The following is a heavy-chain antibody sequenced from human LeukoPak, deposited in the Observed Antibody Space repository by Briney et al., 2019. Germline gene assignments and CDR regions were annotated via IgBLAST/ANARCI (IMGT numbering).Heavy chain of an antibody. D-gene: IGHD6-19*01. CDR2: IYTSGST. V-gene: IGHV4-4*07. CDR3: ARHGRQWLAYYYYYYMDV. CDR1: GGSISSYY. J-gene: IGHJ6*03. Sequence: SVTLSLTCTVSGGSISSYYWSWIRQPAGKGLEWIGRIYTSGSTNYNPSLKSRVTMSVDTSKNQFSLKLSSVTAADTAVYYCARHGRQWLAYYYYYYMDVWGKGTTVTVSS.